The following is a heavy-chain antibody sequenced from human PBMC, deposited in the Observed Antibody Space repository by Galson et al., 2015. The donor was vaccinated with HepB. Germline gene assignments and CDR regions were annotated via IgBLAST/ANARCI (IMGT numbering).Heavy chain of an antibody. CDR3: ARDLSGWFDY. V-gene: IGHV3-53*01. D-gene: IGHD6-19*01. CDR2: IYSGGST. J-gene: IGHJ4*02. CDR1: GFTVSSNY. Sequence: SLRLSCAASGFTVSSNYMSWVRQAPGKGLEWVSVIYSGGSTYYADSVKGRFTISRDNSKNTLYLQMNGLRAEDTAVYYCARDLSGWFDYWGQGTLVTVSS.